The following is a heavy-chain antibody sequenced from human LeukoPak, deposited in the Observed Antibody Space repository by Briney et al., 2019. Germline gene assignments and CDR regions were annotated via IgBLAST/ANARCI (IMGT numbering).Heavy chain of an antibody. CDR1: GGSFSGYY. D-gene: IGHD2-2*01. J-gene: IGHJ4*02. CDR3: ARGIVPAAPYGDDDSNYFDY. Sequence: PSETLSLTCAVYGGSFSGYYWSWIRQPPGKGLEWIGEINHSGSTNYNPSLKSRVTISVDTSKNQFSLKLSSVTAADTAVYYCARGIVPAAPYGDDDSNYFDYWGQGTLVTVSS. V-gene: IGHV4-34*01. CDR2: INHSGST.